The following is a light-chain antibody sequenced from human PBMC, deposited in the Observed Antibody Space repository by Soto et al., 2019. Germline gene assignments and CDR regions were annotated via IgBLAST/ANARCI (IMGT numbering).Light chain of an antibody. CDR2: GAS. CDR3: HCQKYDDSPVYI. CDR1: QSISSGY. Sequence: IVLTQSPGTLSLSPGERATLSCRASQSISSGYLAWYQQKPGQAPRLLMYGASYRATDFPDRLSGSGSGTDFTLTISRLEPEDFAVYYCHCQKYDDSPVYIFGQGTKLEIK. V-gene: IGKV3-20*01. J-gene: IGKJ2*01.